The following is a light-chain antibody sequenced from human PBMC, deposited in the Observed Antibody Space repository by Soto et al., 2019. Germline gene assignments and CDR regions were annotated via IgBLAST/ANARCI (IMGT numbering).Light chain of an antibody. Sequence: EIVLTQSPAPLSLSPGERATLSCRASQSVSSYLAWYQQKPVQAPRLLIYDASNRATGIPARFSGSGSGTDFTLTISSLEPEDFAVYYGQQRSNWRLTFGGGTKVEIK. J-gene: IGKJ4*01. CDR1: QSVSSY. V-gene: IGKV3-11*01. CDR2: DAS. CDR3: QQRSNWRLT.